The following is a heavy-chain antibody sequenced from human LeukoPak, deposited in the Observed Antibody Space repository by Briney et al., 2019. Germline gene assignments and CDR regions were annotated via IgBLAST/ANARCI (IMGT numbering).Heavy chain of an antibody. CDR1: GFTFSNYA. D-gene: IGHD3-9*01. Sequence: GASLRLSCAASGFTFSNYAMSWVRQAPGKGLEWVSAINGSGGNTYYADSVKGRFTISRDNSKNTVFLKMNSLRAEDTAVYYCAKWGDYDVLTGYYVSDYWGQGTLVTVSS. J-gene: IGHJ4*02. CDR3: AKWGDYDVLTGYYVSDY. V-gene: IGHV3-23*01. CDR2: INGSGGNT.